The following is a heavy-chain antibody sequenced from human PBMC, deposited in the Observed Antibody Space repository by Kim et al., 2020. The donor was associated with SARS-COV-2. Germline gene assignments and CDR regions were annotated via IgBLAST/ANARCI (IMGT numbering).Heavy chain of an antibody. CDR1: GGSISSSSYY. CDR2: IYYSGST. CDR3: ARNRAQWLVKLDGNRPYYFDY. D-gene: IGHD6-19*01. V-gene: IGHV4-39*07. J-gene: IGHJ4*02. Sequence: SETLSLTCTVSGGSISSSSYYWGWIRQPPGKGLEWIGSIYYSGSTYYNPSLKSRVTISVDTSKNQFSLKLSSVTAADTAVYYCARNRAQWLVKLDGNRPYYFDYWAREPWSPSPQ.